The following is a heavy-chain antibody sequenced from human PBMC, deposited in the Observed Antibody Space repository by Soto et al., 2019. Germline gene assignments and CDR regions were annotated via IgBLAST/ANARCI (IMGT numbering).Heavy chain of an antibody. CDR1: VGTFSSYA. V-gene: IGHV1-69*13. CDR2: IIPIFGTA. J-gene: IGHJ4*02. Sequence: SVKVSCKASVGTFSSYAISWVRQAPGQGLEWMGGIIPIFGTANYAQKFQGRVTITADESTSTAYMELSSLRSEDTAVYYCAVPYGSGSSPHYYFDYWGQGTLVTVSS. D-gene: IGHD3-10*01. CDR3: AVPYGSGSSPHYYFDY.